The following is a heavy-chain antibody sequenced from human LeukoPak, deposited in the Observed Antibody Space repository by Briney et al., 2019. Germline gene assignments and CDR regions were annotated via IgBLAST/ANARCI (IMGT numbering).Heavy chain of an antibody. Sequence: SETLSLTCAVYGESFSGYYWSWSWIRQHPGKGLEGIGEINHSGSTNSNPSLKSRVTISVDTSKNQFSLKLNSVTAADTAVYYCARDPGAAAESGAFDIWGQGTMVTVSS. D-gene: IGHD6-13*01. V-gene: IGHV4-34*01. J-gene: IGHJ3*02. CDR2: INHSGST. CDR3: ARDPGAAAESGAFDI. CDR1: GESFSGYY.